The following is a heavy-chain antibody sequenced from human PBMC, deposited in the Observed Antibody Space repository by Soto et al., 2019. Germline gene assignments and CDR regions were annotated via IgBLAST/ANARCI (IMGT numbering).Heavy chain of an antibody. Sequence: ASVKGSCKASGYTFTSYALHWVRQAPGQRLEWMGWINAGNGNTKYSKKFQGRVTITRDTSASTAYMELSSLRSEDTAVYYCARDSGGMDVWGQGTTVTVSS. CDR2: INAGNGNT. V-gene: IGHV1-3*01. J-gene: IGHJ6*02. CDR3: ARDSGGMDV. CDR1: GYTFTSYA.